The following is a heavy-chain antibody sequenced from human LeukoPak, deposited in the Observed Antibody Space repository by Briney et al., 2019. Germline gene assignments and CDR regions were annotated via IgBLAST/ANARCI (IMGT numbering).Heavy chain of an antibody. CDR2: IYYSGST. V-gene: IGHV4-59*01. Sequence: SETLSLTCTVSGGSISSYYWSWIRQPPGKGLEWIGYIYYSGSTNYNPSLKGRVTISVDTSKNQFSLKLSSVTAADTAVYYCARVVSSHYGMDVWGQGTTVTVSS. J-gene: IGHJ6*02. CDR3: ARVVSSHYGMDV. CDR1: GGSISSYY. D-gene: IGHD3-22*01.